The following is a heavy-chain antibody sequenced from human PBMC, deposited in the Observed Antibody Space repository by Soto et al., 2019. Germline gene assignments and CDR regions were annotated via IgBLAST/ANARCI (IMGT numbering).Heavy chain of an antibody. CDR1: GFTFSSYA. D-gene: IGHD2-15*01. CDR3: SRDGLTHVVVADTFDY. V-gene: IGHV3-30-3*01. J-gene: IGHJ4*02. CDR2: ISYDGSNK. Sequence: QVQLVESGGGVVKPGRSLRLSCAASGFTFSSYAMHWVRQAPGKGLEWVAVISYDGSNKYYADSVKGGFTISRDNSKNTLYLQMNSLRAEDTAVYYCSRDGLTHVVVADTFDYWGQGTPVTVSS.